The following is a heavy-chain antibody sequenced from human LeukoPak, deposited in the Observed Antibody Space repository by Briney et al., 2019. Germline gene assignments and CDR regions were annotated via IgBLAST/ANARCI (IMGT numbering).Heavy chain of an antibody. V-gene: IGHV3-23*01. CDR2: ISGSGGST. Sequence: GGSLRLSCAASGFTFSSYAMSWVRQAPGKGLEWVSAISGSGGSTYYADSVKGRFTISRDNSKNTLYLQMNSLRAEDTAVYYCAKEFGDFWSGYSLRYYYYYGMDVWGQGTTVTVSS. D-gene: IGHD3-3*01. J-gene: IGHJ6*02. CDR1: GFTFSSYA. CDR3: AKEFGDFWSGYSLRYYYYYGMDV.